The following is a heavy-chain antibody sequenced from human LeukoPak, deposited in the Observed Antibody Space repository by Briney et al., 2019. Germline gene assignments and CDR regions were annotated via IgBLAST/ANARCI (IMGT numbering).Heavy chain of an antibody. CDR1: GYTFTSYG. CDR3: ARGGRWELPVDY. V-gene: IGHV1-8*02. D-gene: IGHD1-26*01. CDR2: MNPNSGNT. J-gene: IGHJ4*02. Sequence: GASVKVSCKASGYTFTSYGISWVRQATGQGLEWMGWMNPNSGNTGYAQKFQGRVTMTRNTSISTAYMELSSLRSEDTAVYYCARGGRWELPVDYWGQGTLVTVSS.